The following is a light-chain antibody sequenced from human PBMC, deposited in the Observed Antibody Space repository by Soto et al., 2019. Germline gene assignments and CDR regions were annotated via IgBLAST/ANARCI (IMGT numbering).Light chain of an antibody. V-gene: IGLV2-23*02. CDR1: RSDVGTYNL. J-gene: IGLJ1*01. Sequence: QAGLTQPASVSSSPGQSITISFTGTRSDVGTYNLVSWYQQHAGKAPKLLISEDNKRPSGVSNRFSGSNSGNTASLSISGLHAEDEADYYCCSYATVNTFVFGTGTKVTVL. CDR3: CSYATVNTFV. CDR2: EDN.